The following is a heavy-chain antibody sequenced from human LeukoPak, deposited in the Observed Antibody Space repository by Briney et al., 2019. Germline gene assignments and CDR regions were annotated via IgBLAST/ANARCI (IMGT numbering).Heavy chain of an antibody. V-gene: IGHV4-59*01. CDR3: ARGYSGYDLDY. CDR1: GGSLSSYY. D-gene: IGHD5-12*01. J-gene: IGHJ4*02. Sequence: SETLSLTCTVSGGSLSSYYWSWIRQPPGKGLEWIGYIYYSGSTNYNPSLKSRVTISVDTSKNQFSLKLSSVTVADTAVYYCARGYSGYDLDYWGQGTLVTVSS. CDR2: IYYSGST.